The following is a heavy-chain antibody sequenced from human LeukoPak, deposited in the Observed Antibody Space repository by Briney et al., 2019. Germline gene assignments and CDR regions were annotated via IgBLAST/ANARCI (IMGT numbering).Heavy chain of an antibody. CDR1: GFTVSSNY. Sequence: GGSLRLSCAASGFTVSSNYMSWVRQAPGKGLEWVSVIYSGGSTYYADSVKGRFTISRDNSKNTLYLQMNSPRAEDTAVYYCARDSGSYRLGYWGQGTLVTVSS. CDR3: ARDSGSYRLGY. V-gene: IGHV3-53*01. CDR2: IYSGGST. J-gene: IGHJ4*02. D-gene: IGHD1-26*01.